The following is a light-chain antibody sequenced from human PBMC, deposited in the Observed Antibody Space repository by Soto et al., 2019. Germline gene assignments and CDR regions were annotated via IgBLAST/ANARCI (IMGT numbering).Light chain of an antibody. CDR3: CSYAGSDVV. Sequence: QSALTQPRSVSGSPGQSVAISRTGTSSYFGGHSYVSWYQHHPGKAPKLMIYDFTKRPSGVPDRLSGSKSGNTASLTISGLQAEDEADYYCCSYAGSDVVFGGGTKVTVL. V-gene: IGLV2-11*01. CDR2: DFT. CDR1: SSYFGGHSY. J-gene: IGLJ2*01.